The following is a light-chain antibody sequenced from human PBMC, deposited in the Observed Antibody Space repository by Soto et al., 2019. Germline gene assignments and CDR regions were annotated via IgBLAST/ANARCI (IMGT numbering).Light chain of an antibody. CDR3: MQASQLRT. Sequence: IVLPQTPLSSAVTLGQPASFSCESSESLVHSDGKTYLGWLHLRPGQPPRLLIYQISKRPPGVPDRFSGSGAGTNFTLKISRVEPEDVGIFYCMQASQLRTFGQGTKVEIK. J-gene: IGKJ1*01. CDR1: ESLVHSDGKTY. V-gene: IGKV2-24*01. CDR2: QIS.